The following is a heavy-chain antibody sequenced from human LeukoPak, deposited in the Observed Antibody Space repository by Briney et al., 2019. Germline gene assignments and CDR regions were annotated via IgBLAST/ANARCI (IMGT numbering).Heavy chain of an antibody. Sequence: PGGSLRLSCAASGFTFSSSAMSWVRQAPGKGLEWVSAISNNGGYTYYADSVQGRFTISRDNSKSTLCLQMNSLRAEDTAVYYCARGIAVAKNAFDIWGQGTMVTVSS. CDR2: ISNNGGYT. D-gene: IGHD6-19*01. V-gene: IGHV3-23*01. CDR3: ARGIAVAKNAFDI. J-gene: IGHJ3*02. CDR1: GFTFSSSA.